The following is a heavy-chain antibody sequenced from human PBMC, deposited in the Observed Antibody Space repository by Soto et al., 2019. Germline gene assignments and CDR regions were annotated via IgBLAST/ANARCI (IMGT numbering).Heavy chain of an antibody. V-gene: IGHV3-11*01. CDR1: VFTFSDSY. D-gene: IGHD3-22*01. CDR3: ARDTAFISSGLFNP. CDR2: ISDSATTM. Sequence: PGGALRRSCAASVFTFSDSYMSWIRQAPGKGLEWLSHISDSATTMYYADSVKGRFTISRDNARKSLFLHMNSLRAEDTAVYYCARDTAFISSGLFNPWGQGTQVTVSS. J-gene: IGHJ5*02.